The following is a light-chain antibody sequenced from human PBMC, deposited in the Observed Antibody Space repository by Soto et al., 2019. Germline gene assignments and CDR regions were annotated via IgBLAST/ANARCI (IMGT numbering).Light chain of an antibody. V-gene: IGKV3-11*01. CDR3: QQRSNWPPLFT. J-gene: IGKJ3*01. CDR1: QSVSSY. Sequence: EIVLKQSQATLSLSPGESATLSRRASQSVSSYLAWYQQKPGQAPRLLIYDASNRATGIPARFSGSGSGTDFTLTISRLEPEDFAVYYCQQRSNWPPLFTVGTGTKVDIK. CDR2: DAS.